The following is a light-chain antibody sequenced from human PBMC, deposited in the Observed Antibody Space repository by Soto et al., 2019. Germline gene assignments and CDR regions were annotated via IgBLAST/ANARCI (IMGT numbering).Light chain of an antibody. Sequence: DIVITQSPLSLPVTPGEPASISCRSSQSLLHSNGYNYLDWYLQKPGQSPQLLIYLGSNRASGVPDRFSGSGSGPDFTLKISRVEAEDVGVYYCMQALQTPITFGQGTRLEIK. CDR2: LGS. J-gene: IGKJ5*01. V-gene: IGKV2-28*01. CDR1: QSLLHSNGYNY. CDR3: MQALQTPIT.